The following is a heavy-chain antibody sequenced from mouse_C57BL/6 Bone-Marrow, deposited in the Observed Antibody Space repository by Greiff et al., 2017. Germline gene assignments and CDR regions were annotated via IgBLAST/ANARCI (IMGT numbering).Heavy chain of an antibody. CDR3: TPGTGNDY. V-gene: IGHV1-15*01. CDR2: IDPETGGT. J-gene: IGHJ2*01. CDR1: GYTFTDYE. D-gene: IGHD2-1*01. Sequence: QVQLQQSGAELVRPGASVTLSCKASGYTFTDYEMHWVKQTPVHGLEWIGAIDPETGGTAYNQKFKGKAKLTADKSSSTAYMELRSLTSEDSAVYCCTPGTGNDYWGQGTTLTVSS.